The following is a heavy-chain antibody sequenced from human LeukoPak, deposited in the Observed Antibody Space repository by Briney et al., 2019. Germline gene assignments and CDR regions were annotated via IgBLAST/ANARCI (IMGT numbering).Heavy chain of an antibody. Sequence: GGSLRLSCAASGFTFSSYGMHWVRQAPGKGLEWVAVISYDGSNKYYADSVEGRFTISRDNSKNTLYLQMNSLRAEDTAVYYCATDAYSSSSWFDYWGQGTLVTVSS. CDR1: GFTFSSYG. CDR2: ISYDGSNK. J-gene: IGHJ4*02. V-gene: IGHV3-30*03. D-gene: IGHD6-6*01. CDR3: ATDAYSSSSWFDY.